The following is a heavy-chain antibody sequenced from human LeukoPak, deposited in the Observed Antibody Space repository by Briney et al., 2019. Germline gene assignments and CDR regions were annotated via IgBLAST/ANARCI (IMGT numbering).Heavy chain of an antibody. CDR2: INHSGST. CDR3: ARGIAAAGED. J-gene: IGHJ4*02. V-gene: IGHV4-34*01. D-gene: IGHD6-13*01. CDR1: GGSFSGYY. Sequence: PSETLSLTCAVYGGSFSGYYWSWIRQPPGKGLEWIGEINHSGSTNYNPSLKSRVTISVDTSKNQFSLKLSSVTAADTAVYYCARGIAAAGEDWGQGTLVTVSS.